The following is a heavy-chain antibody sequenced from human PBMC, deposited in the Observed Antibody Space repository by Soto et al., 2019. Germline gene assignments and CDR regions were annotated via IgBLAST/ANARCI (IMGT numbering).Heavy chain of an antibody. CDR1: GFTFSSYA. D-gene: IGHD5-12*01. CDR2: ISSNGGST. J-gene: IGHJ2*01. V-gene: IGHV3-64D*06. Sequence: GGSLRLSCSASGFTFSSYAMHWVRHDPGKGLEYVSAISSNGGSTYYAYSVKGRFTISRDNSKNTLYLQMSSLRAEDTAVYYCVKYQATEDYWYFDLWGRGTLVTVSS. CDR3: VKYQATEDYWYFDL.